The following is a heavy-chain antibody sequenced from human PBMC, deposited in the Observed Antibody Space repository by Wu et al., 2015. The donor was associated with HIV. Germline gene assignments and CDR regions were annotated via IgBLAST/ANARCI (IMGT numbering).Heavy chain of an antibody. D-gene: IGHD5-24*01. CDR3: AVATMNAFDI. Sequence: QVQLVQSGTEVKKPGASVKVSCKASGYTFTRYVMSWLRQAPGQGLEWMGWINPYNGDTNYAQKFQGRVTMTTATSTSTAYMELRSLRSDDTAVYYCAVATMNAFDIWGPGTKVIVSS. J-gene: IGHJ3*02. CDR2: INPYNGDT. V-gene: IGHV1-18*01. CDR1: GYTFTRYV.